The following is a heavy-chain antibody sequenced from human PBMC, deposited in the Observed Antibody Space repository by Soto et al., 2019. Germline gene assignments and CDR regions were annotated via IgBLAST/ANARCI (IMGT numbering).Heavy chain of an antibody. CDR3: GLVSEGATRHTDPDS. CDR2: VYHNGGA. J-gene: IGHJ5*01. Sequence: PAETLARTFTVSGVSIHNSHSFWAWICQPPVKGLQFIASVYHNGGAHYNSSLKSRVTISVDTANNQVSLRMRSLTAADTAFYYCGLVSEGATRHTDPDSWGQGILVT. V-gene: IGHV4-39*01. CDR1: GVSIHNSHSF. D-gene: IGHD3-10*01.